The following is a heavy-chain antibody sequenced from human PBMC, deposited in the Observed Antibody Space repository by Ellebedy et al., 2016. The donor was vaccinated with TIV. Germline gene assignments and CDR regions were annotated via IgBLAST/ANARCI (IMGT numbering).Heavy chain of an antibody. V-gene: IGHV3-74*01. D-gene: IGHD6-13*01. Sequence: GESLKISCAASGFTFSSYWMHSVRQAPGKGLVWVSRINIDGTTTSYADSVKGRFTISRDNAKNTLYLQMNSLRAEDTAVYYCARIGSTFPFDWGQGTLVTVSS. CDR1: GFTFSSYW. CDR3: ARIGSTFPFD. CDR2: INIDGTTT. J-gene: IGHJ4*02.